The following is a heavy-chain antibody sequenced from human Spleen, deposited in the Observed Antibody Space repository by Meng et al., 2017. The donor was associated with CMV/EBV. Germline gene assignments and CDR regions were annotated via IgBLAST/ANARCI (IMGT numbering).Heavy chain of an antibody. D-gene: IGHD5-18*01. Sequence: GESLKISCAACGFTFSSYDMHWVRQATGKGLEWVSAIGTAGDTYYPGSVKGQFTISRDNAKKSLYLRMNGLRAADTAVYYCARDSVGGTAMAKATDYWGQGTLVTVSS. J-gene: IGHJ4*02. CDR3: ARDSVGGTAMAKATDY. V-gene: IGHV3-13*03. CDR2: IGTAGDT. CDR1: GFTFSSYD.